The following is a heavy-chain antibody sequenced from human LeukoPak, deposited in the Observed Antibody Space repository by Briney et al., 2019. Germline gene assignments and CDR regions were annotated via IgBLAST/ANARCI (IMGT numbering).Heavy chain of an antibody. CDR1: GGSFSGYY. J-gene: IGHJ4*02. CDR3: ARGKVEMATILVWHFDY. V-gene: IGHV4-34*01. CDR2: INHSGST. Sequence: SETLPLTCAVYGGSFSGYYWSWIRQPPGKGLEWIGEINHSGSTNYNPSLKSRVTISVDTSKNQFSLKLSSVTAADTAVYYCARGKVEMATILVWHFDYWGQGTLVTVSS. D-gene: IGHD5-24*01.